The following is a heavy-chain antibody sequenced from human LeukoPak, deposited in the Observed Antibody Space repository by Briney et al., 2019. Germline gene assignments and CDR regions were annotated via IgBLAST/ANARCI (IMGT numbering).Heavy chain of an antibody. CDR1: GDSISRSDSY. V-gene: IGHV4-39*07. CDR2: IYYSGRT. Sequence: SETLSLTCSLSGDSISRSDSYWDWIRQAPGKGLEWIGTIYYSGRTYYSPTLKSRVTISVDTSKNQFSLKLSSVTAADTAVYYCARDQAGPYSSGWHYFDYWGQGTLVTVSS. J-gene: IGHJ4*02. CDR3: ARDQAGPYSSGWHYFDY. D-gene: IGHD6-19*01.